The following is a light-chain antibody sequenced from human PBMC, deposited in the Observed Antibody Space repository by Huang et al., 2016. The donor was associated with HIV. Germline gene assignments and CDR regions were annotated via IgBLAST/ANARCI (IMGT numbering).Light chain of an antibody. CDR2: GGS. CDR1: ESISSN. Sequence: EIVMTQSPATLSVSPGERATLSCRASESISSNLVWYQHKPGQAPRLLIYGGSTRATGVPARCSGSGSGTEFTLTISSLQSEDFAIYHCQQHTSWPYTFGQGTKLEIK. CDR3: QQHTSWPYT. V-gene: IGKV3-15*01. J-gene: IGKJ2*01.